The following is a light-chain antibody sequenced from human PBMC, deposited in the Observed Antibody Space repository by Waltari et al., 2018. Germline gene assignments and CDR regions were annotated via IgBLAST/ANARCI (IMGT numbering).Light chain of an antibody. J-gene: IGKJ4*01. V-gene: IGKV4-1*01. CDR1: QSVLYTPNNKNY. CDR3: QQYYTTVT. Sequence: DIVMTQSPDSLAVSLGERATINCKSSQSVLYTPNNKNYLAWYHQKPGQPPKLLISWASTRESGVPDRFSGSGSGTDFTLTISSLQAEDVAVYYCQQYYTTVTFGGGTKVEIK. CDR2: WAS.